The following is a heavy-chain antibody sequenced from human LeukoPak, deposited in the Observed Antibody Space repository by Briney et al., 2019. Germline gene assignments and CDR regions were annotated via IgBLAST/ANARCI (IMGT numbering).Heavy chain of an antibody. V-gene: IGHV3-7*01. CDR3: TRERTYNSEDY. D-gene: IGHD1-14*01. CDR2: IKPDGSEK. Sequence: GGSLRLSCVASGFTFSNFWMNWVRQAPGKGLEWLANIKPDGSEKYYVDSVKGRSTISRDNAKNSLYLQMNSLRVEDTAMYYCTRERTYNSEDYWGQGTLVTVSS. CDR1: GFTFSNFW. J-gene: IGHJ4*02.